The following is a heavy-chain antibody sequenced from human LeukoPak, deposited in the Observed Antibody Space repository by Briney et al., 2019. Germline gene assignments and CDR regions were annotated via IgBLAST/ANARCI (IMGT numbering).Heavy chain of an antibody. CDR2: INPNSGGT. V-gene: IGHV1-2*02. CDR1: GYAFTGYY. Sequence: ASVKVSCKASGYAFTGYYMHWVRQAPGQGLEWMGWINPNSGGTNYAQKFQGRVTMTRDTSTSTAYMELSSLRSEDTAVYYCAREKHDSSGYQYWGQGTLVTVSS. CDR3: AREKHDSSGYQY. D-gene: IGHD3-22*01. J-gene: IGHJ4*02.